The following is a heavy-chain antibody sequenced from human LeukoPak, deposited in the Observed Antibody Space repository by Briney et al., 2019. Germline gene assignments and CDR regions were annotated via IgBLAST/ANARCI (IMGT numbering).Heavy chain of an antibody. CDR2: ISSSSSTI. CDR3: ARGSREDIYYYYYMDV. Sequence: PSGRSLRLSCAVSGLIFSTYSINWVRQAPGKGREWVSYISSSSSTIYYADSVKGRFTISRDNAKNSLYLQMNSLRAEDTAVYYCARGSREDIYYYYYMDVWGKGTTVTVSS. V-gene: IGHV3-48*01. J-gene: IGHJ6*03. CDR1: GLIFSTYS. D-gene: IGHD2-15*01.